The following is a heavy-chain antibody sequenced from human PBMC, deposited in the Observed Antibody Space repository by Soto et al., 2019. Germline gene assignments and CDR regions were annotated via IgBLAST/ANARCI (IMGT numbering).Heavy chain of an antibody. V-gene: IGHV4-59*01. J-gene: IGHJ4*02. D-gene: IGHD3-22*01. CDR3: ARDRAYYESSGLYFDY. CDR2: IYDSGST. CDR1: GDSIRSYY. Sequence: PSETLSLTCTVSGDSIRSYYWSWLRQPPGKGLEWIGYIYDSGSTNYNPSLKSRVTISVDTSKSQFSLKLSSVTAADTAVYYCARDRAYYESSGLYFDYWGQGTLVTVSS.